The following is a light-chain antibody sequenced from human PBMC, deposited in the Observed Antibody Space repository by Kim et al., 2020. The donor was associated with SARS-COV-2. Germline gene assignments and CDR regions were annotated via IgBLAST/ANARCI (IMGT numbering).Light chain of an antibody. CDR1: ALPKQY. J-gene: IGLJ2*01. Sequence: PGKTARTTCSGDALPKQYAYWYQQKPGQAPVLVIYKDSERPSGIPERFSGSSSGTTVTLTISGVQAEDEADYYCQSADSSGTSHVVFGGGTQLTVL. V-gene: IGLV3-25*03. CDR2: KDS. CDR3: QSADSSGTSHVV.